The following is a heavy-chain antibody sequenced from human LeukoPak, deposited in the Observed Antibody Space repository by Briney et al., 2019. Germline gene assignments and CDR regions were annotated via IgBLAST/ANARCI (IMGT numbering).Heavy chain of an antibody. V-gene: IGHV3-30-3*01. J-gene: IGHJ6*02. CDR2: ISYDGSNK. Sequence: GGSLRLSCAASGFTFSSYATHWVRQAPGKGLEWVAVISYDGSNKYYADSVKGRFTISRDNSKNTLYLQMNSLRAEDTAVYYCARDAGVVPAAIKIQYYGMDVWGQGTTVTVSS. CDR1: GFTFSSYA. CDR3: ARDAGVVPAAIKIQYYGMDV. D-gene: IGHD2-2*01.